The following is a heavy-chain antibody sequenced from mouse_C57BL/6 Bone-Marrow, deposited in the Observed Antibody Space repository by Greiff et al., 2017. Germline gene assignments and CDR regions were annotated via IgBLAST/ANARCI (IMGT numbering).Heavy chain of an antibody. CDR2: IYPRSGNT. CDR1: GYTFTSYG. J-gene: IGHJ2*01. D-gene: IGHD1-1*01. CDR3: ARGIYYYGSSPYFDY. V-gene: IGHV1-81*01. Sequence: VKLVESGAELARPGASVKLSCKASGYTFTSYGLSWVKQRTGQGLEWIGEIYPRSGNTYYNEKFKGKATLTADKSSSTAYMELRSLTSEDPAVYFCARGIYYYGSSPYFDYWGQGTTLTVSS.